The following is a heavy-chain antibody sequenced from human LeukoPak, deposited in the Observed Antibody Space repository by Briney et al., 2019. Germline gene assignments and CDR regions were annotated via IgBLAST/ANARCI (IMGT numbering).Heavy chain of an antibody. J-gene: IGHJ6*02. CDR3: VRSATIAVFRYGMDV. D-gene: IGHD5-24*01. CDR2: VHQTGVT. V-gene: IGHV4-59*11. Sequence: SETLSLTCSVSGGSITSLYWSWVRQPPGKGLEYVGYVHQTGVTNYNPSLRGRVTVSMVTSKNQFSLKLNSVTAADTAVYYCVRSATIAVFRYGMDVWGQGTTVTVSS. CDR1: GGSITSLY.